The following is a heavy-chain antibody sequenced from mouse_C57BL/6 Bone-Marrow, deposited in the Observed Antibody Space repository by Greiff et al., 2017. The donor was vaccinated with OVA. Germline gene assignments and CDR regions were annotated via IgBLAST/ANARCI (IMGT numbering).Heavy chain of an antibody. V-gene: IGHV1-74*01. CDR1: GYTFTSYW. CDR3: AIERAYYGKGYAMDY. CDR2: IHPSDSDT. J-gene: IGHJ4*01. Sequence: VQLQQPGAELVKPGASVKVSCKASGYTFTSYWMHWVKQRPGQGLEWIGRIHPSDSDTNYNQKFKGKATLTVDKSSSTAYMQLSSLTSEDSAVYYCAIERAYYGKGYAMDYWGQGTSVTVAS. D-gene: IGHD2-10*01.